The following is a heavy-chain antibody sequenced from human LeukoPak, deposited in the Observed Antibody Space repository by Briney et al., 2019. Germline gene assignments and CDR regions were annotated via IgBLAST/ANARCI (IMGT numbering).Heavy chain of an antibody. D-gene: IGHD5-18*01. J-gene: IGHJ4*02. CDR1: GFTFSSYA. Sequence: GGSLRLSCAAPGFTFSSYAMHWVRQAPGKGLEWVAGISYDGSNKYYADSVKGRFTISRDNSKNTLYLQMNSLRAEDTAVYYCARDRYSLDYWGQGTLVTVSS. CDR2: ISYDGSNK. CDR3: ARDRYSLDY. V-gene: IGHV3-30-3*01.